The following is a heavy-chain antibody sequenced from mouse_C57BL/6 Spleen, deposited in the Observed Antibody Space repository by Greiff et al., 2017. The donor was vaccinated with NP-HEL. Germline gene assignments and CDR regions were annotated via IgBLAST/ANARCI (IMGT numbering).Heavy chain of an antibody. J-gene: IGHJ4*01. CDR3: AREFGITTVDYYAMDY. CDR1: GYTFTSYG. D-gene: IGHD1-1*01. V-gene: IGHV1-81*01. CDR2: IYPRSGNT. Sequence: QVQLQQSGAELARPGASVKLSCKASGYTFTSYGISWVKQRTGQGLEWIGEIYPRSGNTYYNEKFKGKATLTADKSSSTAYMELRSLTSEDSAVYCCAREFGITTVDYYAMDYWGQGTSVTVSS.